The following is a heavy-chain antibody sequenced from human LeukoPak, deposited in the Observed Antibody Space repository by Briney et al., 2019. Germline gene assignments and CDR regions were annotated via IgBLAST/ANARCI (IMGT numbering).Heavy chain of an antibody. CDR3: ARHECSGGSCYLDY. D-gene: IGHD2-15*01. V-gene: IGHV4-39*01. Sequence: PSQTLSLTCTVSGGSISSSSYYWGWIRQPPGKGLEWIGSIYYSGSTYYNPSLKSRVTISVDTSKNQFSLKLSSVTAADTAVYYCARHECSGGSCYLDYWGQGTLVTVSS. CDR1: GGSISSSSYY. J-gene: IGHJ4*02. CDR2: IYYSGST.